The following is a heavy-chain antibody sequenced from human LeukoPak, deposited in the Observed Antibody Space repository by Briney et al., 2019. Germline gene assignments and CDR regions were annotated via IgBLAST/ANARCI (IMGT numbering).Heavy chain of an antibody. D-gene: IGHD3-16*01. CDR3: ARLREAYYFDY. Sequence: PSQTLSLTCTVSGGSISSGGYYWSWIRQPPGKGLEWIGYIYHSGSTYYNPSLKSRVTMSVDRSKNQFSLKLSSVTAADTAVYYCARLREAYYFDYWGQGTLVTVSS. V-gene: IGHV4-30-2*02. CDR1: GGSISSGGYY. CDR2: IYHSGST. J-gene: IGHJ4*02.